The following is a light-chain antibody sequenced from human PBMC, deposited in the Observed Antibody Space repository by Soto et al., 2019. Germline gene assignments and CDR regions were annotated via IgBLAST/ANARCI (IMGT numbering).Light chain of an antibody. Sequence: EIVMTQSPATLSVSPGERASLSCRASQSVSSNLAWYQQKPGQAPRLLIYATSARATGIPARFSGSGSGTEFTLTVSSLQPEDFATYYCQQSYSAPRTFGQGTKLEIK. CDR3: QQSYSAPRT. CDR1: QSVSSN. J-gene: IGKJ2*01. V-gene: IGKV3-15*01. CDR2: ATS.